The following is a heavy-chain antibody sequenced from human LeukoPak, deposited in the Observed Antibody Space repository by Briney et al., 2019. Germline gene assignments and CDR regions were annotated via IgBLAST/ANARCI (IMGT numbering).Heavy chain of an antibody. V-gene: IGHV3-7*02. CDR3: ARSPVTMVRGAIDFDY. CDR2: IKQDGSEK. CDR1: GFTFSSYW. Sequence: PGGSLRLSCAASGFTFSSYWMSWVPQAPGKGPEWVANIKQDGSEKYYVDSVKGRFTISRDNATNSLYLQMNSLRAEDTAVYYCARSPVTMVRGAIDFDYWGQGTLVTVSS. J-gene: IGHJ4*02. D-gene: IGHD3-10*01.